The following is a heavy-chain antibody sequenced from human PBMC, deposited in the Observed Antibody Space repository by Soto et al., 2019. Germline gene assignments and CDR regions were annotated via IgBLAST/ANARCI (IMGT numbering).Heavy chain of an antibody. D-gene: IGHD5-18*01. CDR3: ARDFVDTGPLGY. V-gene: IGHV3-33*01. CDR1: GFTFSSYG. J-gene: IGHJ4*02. Sequence: GGSLRLSCAASGFTFSSYGMHWVRQAPGKGLEWVAVIWYDGSNKYYAESVKGRFTISRDNSKNTLYLQMNSLRAEDTAVYYCARDFVDTGPLGYWGQGTLVTVSS. CDR2: IWYDGSNK.